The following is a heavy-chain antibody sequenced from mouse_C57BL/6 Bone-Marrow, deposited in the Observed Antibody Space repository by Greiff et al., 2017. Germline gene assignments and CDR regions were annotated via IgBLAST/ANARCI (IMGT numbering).Heavy chain of an antibody. CDR3: GRYRWFAY. CDR1: GYTFTSYW. J-gene: IGHJ3*01. CDR2: IDPSDSYT. V-gene: IGHV1-69*01. Sequence: QVQLQQPGAELVMPGASVKLSCKASGYTFTSYWMHWVKQRPGQGLEWIGEIDPSDSYTNYNQKFKGKSTLTVDKSSSTAYMQLSSLTSEDSAFYYCGRYRWFAYWGQGTLVTVSA.